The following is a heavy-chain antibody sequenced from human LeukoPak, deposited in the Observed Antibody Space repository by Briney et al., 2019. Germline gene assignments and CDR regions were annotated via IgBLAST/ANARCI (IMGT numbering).Heavy chain of an antibody. CDR3: AIMHGYYDGSGYWVQ. V-gene: IGHV3-23*01. D-gene: IGHD3-22*01. CDR2: ITTSGATT. CDR1: GFTFSSYG. Sequence: QPGGSLRLSCAASGFTFSSYGMSWVRQAPGKGLEWVSFITTSGATTSYADSVKGRFTISRDNPGNTLYMQMNSLRDEDTALYYCAIMHGYYDGSGYWVQWGQGTLVTVSS. J-gene: IGHJ4*02.